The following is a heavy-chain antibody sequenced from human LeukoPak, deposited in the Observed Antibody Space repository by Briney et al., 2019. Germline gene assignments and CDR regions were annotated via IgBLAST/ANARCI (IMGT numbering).Heavy chain of an antibody. CDR2: IIPIFDTT. CDR3: AREDCSGGSCFSDWFDA. J-gene: IGHJ5*02. Sequence: ASVKVSCKASGGTFSNYAISWVRQAPGQGFEWMGGIIPIFDTTKYAQKSQGRVTITADESTSTANMELSSLRSEDTAVYYCAREDCSGGSCFSDWFDAWGQGTLVTVSS. D-gene: IGHD2-15*01. V-gene: IGHV1-69*13. CDR1: GGTFSNYA.